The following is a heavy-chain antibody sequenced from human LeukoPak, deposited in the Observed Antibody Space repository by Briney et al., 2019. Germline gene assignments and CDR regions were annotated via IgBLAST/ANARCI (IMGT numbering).Heavy chain of an antibody. CDR3: ASSHVFYYYMDV. Sequence: SEALSLTCTVSGGSISSHYWSWIRQPPGKGLEWIGYIYYSGSTNYNPSLKSRVTISVDTSKNQFSLKLSSVTAADTAVYYCASSHVFYYYMDVWGKGTTVTVSS. V-gene: IGHV4-59*11. CDR1: GGSISSHY. J-gene: IGHJ6*03. CDR2: IYYSGST.